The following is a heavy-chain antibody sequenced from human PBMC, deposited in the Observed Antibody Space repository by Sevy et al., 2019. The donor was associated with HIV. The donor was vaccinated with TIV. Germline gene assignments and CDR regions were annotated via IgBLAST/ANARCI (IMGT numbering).Heavy chain of an antibody. Sequence: ASVKVSCKASGYTFTGYYMHWVRQAPGQGLEWMGWINPNSGGTNYAQKFQGRVTMTRDTSISTAYMELSRLRSEDTAVYYCARQGHSSGYYYYYYGMDVWGQGTTVTVSS. CDR2: INPNSGGT. CDR1: GYTFTGYY. J-gene: IGHJ6*02. CDR3: ARQGHSSGYYYYYYGMDV. V-gene: IGHV1-2*02. D-gene: IGHD3-22*01.